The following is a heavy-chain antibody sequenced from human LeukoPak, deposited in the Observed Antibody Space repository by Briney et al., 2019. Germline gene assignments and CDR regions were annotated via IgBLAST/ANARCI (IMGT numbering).Heavy chain of an antibody. J-gene: IGHJ6*03. Sequence: PSETLSLTCTVSGGSISSYYWGWIRQPPGKGLEWIGSFYYSGNTYYNPSLKSRVTISVDTSKNQFSLKLSSVTAADTAVYYCTRGSIAYYYMDVWGKGTTVTVSS. D-gene: IGHD3-22*01. V-gene: IGHV4-39*07. CDR3: TRGSIAYYYMDV. CDR1: GGSISSYY. CDR2: FYYSGNT.